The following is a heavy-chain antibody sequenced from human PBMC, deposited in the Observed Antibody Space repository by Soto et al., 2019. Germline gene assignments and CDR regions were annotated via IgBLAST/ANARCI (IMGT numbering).Heavy chain of an antibody. J-gene: IGHJ4*02. CDR2: ISDSGDNT. V-gene: IGHV3-23*01. Sequence: LRLSCAASGFTFSSYSMNWVRQAPGKGLEWVSGISDSGDNTYYADSVKGRFTISRDNSMNTLYLQMNSLRAEDTALYYCAKYWYNSGWHFDYWGQGTLVTVSS. D-gene: IGHD6-19*01. CDR3: AKYWYNSGWHFDY. CDR1: GFTFSSYS.